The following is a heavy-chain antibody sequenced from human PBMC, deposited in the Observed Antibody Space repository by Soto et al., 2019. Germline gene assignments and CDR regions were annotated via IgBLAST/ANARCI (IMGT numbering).Heavy chain of an antibody. D-gene: IGHD4-17*01. J-gene: IGHJ3*02. CDR1: GFTFSSYA. CDR2: ISGSGGST. CDR3: ARSGAPGYAFDI. Sequence: TVGSLRLSCAASGFTFSSYAMSWVRQAPGKGLEWASAISGSGGSTYYADSVKGRFTISRDNAKNSLYLQMNSLRAEDTAVYYCARSGAPGYAFDIWGQGTMVTVSS. V-gene: IGHV3-23*01.